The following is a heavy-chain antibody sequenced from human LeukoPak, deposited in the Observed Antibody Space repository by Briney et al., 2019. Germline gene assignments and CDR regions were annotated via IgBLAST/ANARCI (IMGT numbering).Heavy chain of an antibody. CDR2: ISAYNGNT. Sequence: ASVKVSCKASGYTFTRYAISWVQQAPGQGLEWMGWISAYNGNTNYAQKLQGRVTMTTDTSTSTAYLELRSLRSDDTAVFYCAREHCSGGSCYDGYGMDVWGQGTTVTVSS. V-gene: IGHV1-18*01. CDR3: AREHCSGGSCYDGYGMDV. D-gene: IGHD2-15*01. CDR1: GYTFTRYA. J-gene: IGHJ6*02.